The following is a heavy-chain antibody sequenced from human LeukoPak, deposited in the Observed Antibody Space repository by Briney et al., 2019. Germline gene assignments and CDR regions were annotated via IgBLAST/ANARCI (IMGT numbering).Heavy chain of an antibody. D-gene: IGHD2-2*01. J-gene: IGHJ4*02. CDR3: AREIIVVVPAAINGPFDY. Sequence: GGSLRLSCAASGFTFSSYGMHWVRQAPGKGLEWVAFIRYDGSNKYYADSVKGRVTSSRDNAKNSLYLQMTSLRAEDTAVYYCAREIIVVVPAAINGPFDYWGQGTLVTVSS. CDR2: IRYDGSNK. V-gene: IGHV3-30*02. CDR1: GFTFSSYG.